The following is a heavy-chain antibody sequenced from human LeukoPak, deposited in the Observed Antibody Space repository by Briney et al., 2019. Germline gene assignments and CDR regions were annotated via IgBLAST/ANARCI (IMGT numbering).Heavy chain of an antibody. D-gene: IGHD6-13*01. CDR2: ISYDGSNK. J-gene: IGHJ4*02. CDR3: ARSREKYSSSWYFDY. Sequence: PGGSLRLSCAASGFTFSSYAMHWVRQAPGKGLEWVAVISYDGSNKYYADSVKGRFTISRDNSKNTLYLQMNSLRAEDTAVYYCARSREKYSSSWYFDYWGQGTLVTVSS. V-gene: IGHV3-30-3*01. CDR1: GFTFSSYA.